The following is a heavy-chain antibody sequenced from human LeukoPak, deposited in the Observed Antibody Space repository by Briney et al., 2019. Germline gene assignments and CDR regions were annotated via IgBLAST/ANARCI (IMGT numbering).Heavy chain of an antibody. Sequence: GGSLRLSCAASGFTFSSYWMHWVRQAPGKGLVWASRINTDGSSTSYADSVKGRFTISRDNSKNTLYLQMNSLRAEDTAVYYCAKAPGYSGSYSYYFDYWGQGTLVTVSS. CDR1: GFTFSSYW. CDR3: AKAPGYSGSYSYYFDY. D-gene: IGHD1-26*01. J-gene: IGHJ4*02. V-gene: IGHV3-74*01. CDR2: INTDGSST.